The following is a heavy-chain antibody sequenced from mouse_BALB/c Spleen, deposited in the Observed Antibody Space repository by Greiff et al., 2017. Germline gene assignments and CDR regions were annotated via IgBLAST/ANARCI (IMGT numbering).Heavy chain of an antibody. CDR3: ASSSFDY. J-gene: IGHJ2*01. CDR2: IFPGSGNT. V-gene: IGHV1-66*01. CDR1: GYSFTSYY. Sequence: QEQLKESGPELVKPGASVKISCKASGYSFTSYYIHWVKQRPGQGLEWIGWIFPGSGNTKYNEKFKGKATLTADTSSSTAYMQLSSLTSEDSAVYFCASSSFDYWGQGTTLTVSS.